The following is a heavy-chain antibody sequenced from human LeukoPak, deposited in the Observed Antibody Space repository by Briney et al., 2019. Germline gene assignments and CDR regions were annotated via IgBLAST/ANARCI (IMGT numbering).Heavy chain of an antibody. CDR3: VKEYYYDSSGYSDY. J-gene: IGHJ4*02. Sequence: GGSLRLSCAASGFTFNNYAMSWVRQAPGKGLEWVSAISGSGGSTYYADSVKGRFTISRDNSKNTLYLQMNSLRAEDTAVYYCVKEYYYDSSGYSDYWGQGTLVTVSS. CDR1: GFTFNNYA. D-gene: IGHD3-22*01. V-gene: IGHV3-23*01. CDR2: ISGSGGST.